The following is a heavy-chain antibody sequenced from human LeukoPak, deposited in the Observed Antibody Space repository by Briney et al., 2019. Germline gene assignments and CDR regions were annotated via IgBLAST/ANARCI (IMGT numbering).Heavy chain of an antibody. CDR2: VSGSGSTV. D-gene: IGHD4-23*01. CDR1: GFTFSDHI. V-gene: IGHV3-48*01. Sequence: GGSLRLSCAASGFTFSDHIMNWVRQLPGKRLEWVAYVSGSGSTVYYADSVKGRFTISRDNGKSSLYLQMNSLRAEDTAVYYCAREVYGGNSDAFDIWGQGTMVTVSS. J-gene: IGHJ3*02. CDR3: AREVYGGNSDAFDI.